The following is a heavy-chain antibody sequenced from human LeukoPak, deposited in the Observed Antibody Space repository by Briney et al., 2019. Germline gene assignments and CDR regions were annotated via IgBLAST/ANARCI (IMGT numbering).Heavy chain of an antibody. V-gene: IGHV3-23*01. J-gene: IGHJ4*02. CDR3: AKATPTGDSSGYHFDY. CDR2: ISGSGGST. D-gene: IGHD3-22*01. CDR1: GFTFSSYA. Sequence: GGSLRLSCAASGFTFSSYAMSWVRQAPGKGLEWVSAISGSGGSTYYAGSVKGRFTISRDNSKNTLYLQMNSLRAEDTAVYYCAKATPTGDSSGYHFDYWGQGTLVTVSS.